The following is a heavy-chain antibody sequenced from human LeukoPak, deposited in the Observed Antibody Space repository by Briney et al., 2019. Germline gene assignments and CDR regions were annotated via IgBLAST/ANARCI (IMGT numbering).Heavy chain of an antibody. D-gene: IGHD4-11*01. CDR3: TRDPTQYLRYGYFDY. V-gene: IGHV3-7*01. CDR1: GFTLSSYW. Sequence: GGSLRLSCAASGFTLSSYWMSWVRQAPGKGLEWVANIKQDGSEKYYVDSVKGRFTISRDNAKNSLYLQMSSLRAEDTAVYYCTRDPTQYLRYGYFDYWGQGTLVTVSS. J-gene: IGHJ4*02. CDR2: IKQDGSEK.